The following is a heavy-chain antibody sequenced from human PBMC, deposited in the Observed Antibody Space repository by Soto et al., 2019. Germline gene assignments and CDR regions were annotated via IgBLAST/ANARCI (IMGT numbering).Heavy chain of an antibody. CDR1: GFTVSSNY. D-gene: IGHD2-15*01. CDR2: IYSGGST. Sequence: GGSLRLSCAASGFTVSSNYMSWVRQAPGKGLEWVSVIYSGGSTYYADSVKGRFTISRDNSKNTLYLQMNSLRAEDTAVYYCARGLGYCSGGSCPFGYWGQGTLVTVSS. V-gene: IGHV3-66*01. J-gene: IGHJ4*02. CDR3: ARGLGYCSGGSCPFGY.